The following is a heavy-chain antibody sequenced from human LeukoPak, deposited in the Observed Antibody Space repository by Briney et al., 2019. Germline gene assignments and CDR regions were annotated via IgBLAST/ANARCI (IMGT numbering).Heavy chain of an antibody. D-gene: IGHD2-15*01. V-gene: IGHV3-13*01. CDR1: GFTFSSYD. Sequence: TGGSLRLSCAASGFTFSSYDMHWVRQATGKGLEWVSAIGTAGDTYYPGSVKGRFTISRENAKNSLYLQMNSPRAGDTAVYYCARGPAGYCSGGSCYFDYWGQGTLVTVSS. CDR2: IGTAGDT. J-gene: IGHJ4*02. CDR3: ARGPAGYCSGGSCYFDY.